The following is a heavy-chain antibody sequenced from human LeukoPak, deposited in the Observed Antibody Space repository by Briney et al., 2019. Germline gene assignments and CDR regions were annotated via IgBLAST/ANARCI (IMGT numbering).Heavy chain of an antibody. V-gene: IGHV1-18*01. CDR1: GYTFTDFG. D-gene: IGHD3-10*01. CDR2: ISAYNGDI. CDR3: TRDLGTYKSYGSIFFDY. J-gene: IGHJ4*02. Sequence: ASVKVSCKASGYTFTDFGISWVRQAPGQGPEWMGWISAYNGDIIYGQKFQGRVTMTTDPSTSTAYMELRSLRSDDTAVYYCTRDLGTYKSYGSIFFDYWGQGALVTVSS.